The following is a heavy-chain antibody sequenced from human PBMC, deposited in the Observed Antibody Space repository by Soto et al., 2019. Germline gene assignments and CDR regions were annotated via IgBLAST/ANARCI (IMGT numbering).Heavy chain of an antibody. CDR1: GGSISSGGYY. D-gene: IGHD3-10*01. CDR3: AREPRGDMVRGVDY. V-gene: IGHV4-31*03. J-gene: IGHJ4*02. CDR2: IYYSGST. Sequence: QVQLQESGPGLVKPSQTLSLTCTVSGGSISSGGYYWSWIRQHPGKGLEWIGYIYYSGSTYYNPSLKSRVTISVDTSKNQFALKLSSVTAADTAVYYCAREPRGDMVRGVDYWGQGTLVTVSS.